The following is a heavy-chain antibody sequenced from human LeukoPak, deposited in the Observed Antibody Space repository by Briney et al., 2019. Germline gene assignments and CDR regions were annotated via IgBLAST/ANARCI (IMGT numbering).Heavy chain of an antibody. D-gene: IGHD2-2*01. V-gene: IGHV3-48*04. Sequence: PGGSLRLSCAASGFTFSNYNMNWVRQAPGKGLEWISFISDTASMIFYTDSVKGRFTVSRDNAKNSLYLQINSLRAEDTAVYYCARGSSNSFDYWGQGTLVTVSS. J-gene: IGHJ4*02. CDR3: ARGSSNSFDY. CDR2: ISDTASMI. CDR1: GFTFSNYN.